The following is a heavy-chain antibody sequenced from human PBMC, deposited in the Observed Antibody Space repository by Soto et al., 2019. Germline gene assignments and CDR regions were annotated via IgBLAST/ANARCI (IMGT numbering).Heavy chain of an antibody. V-gene: IGHV3-48*03. CDR3: ARESVPGIAAAVGYYGMDV. Sequence: GGSLRLSCAASGFTFSSYEMNWVRQAPGKGLEWVSYISSSGSTIYYADSVKGRFTISRDNAKNSLYLQMNSLRAEDTAVYYCARESVPGIAAAVGYYGMDVWGQGTTVTVSS. CDR1: GFTFSSYE. D-gene: IGHD6-13*01. J-gene: IGHJ6*02. CDR2: ISSSGSTI.